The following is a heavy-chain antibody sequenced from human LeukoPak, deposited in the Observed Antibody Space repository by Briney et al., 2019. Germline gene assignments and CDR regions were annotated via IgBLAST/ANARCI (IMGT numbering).Heavy chain of an antibody. J-gene: IGHJ6*02. CDR3: AKDLAPVYGDYGYFYYGMDV. CDR1: GFTFSSYA. Sequence: PGGSLRLSCAASGFTFSSYAMSWVRQAPGKGLEWVSAISGSGGSTYYADSVKGRFTISRDNSKNTPYLQMNSLRAEDTAVYYCAKDLAPVYGDYGYFYYGMDVWGQGTTVTVSS. D-gene: IGHD4-17*01. V-gene: IGHV3-23*01. CDR2: ISGSGGST.